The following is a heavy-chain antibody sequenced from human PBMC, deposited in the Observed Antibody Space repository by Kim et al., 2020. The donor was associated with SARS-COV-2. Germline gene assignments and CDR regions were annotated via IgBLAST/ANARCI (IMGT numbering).Heavy chain of an antibody. CDR2: INTNTGNP. Sequence: ASVKVSCKASGYTFTSYAMNWVRQAPGQGLEWMGWINTNTGNPTYAQGFTGRFVFSLDTSVSTAYLQISSLKAEDTAVYYCARTGERMDTAMVGDYWGQGTLVIVSS. V-gene: IGHV7-4-1*02. CDR3: ARTGERMDTAMVGDY. J-gene: IGHJ4*02. D-gene: IGHD5-18*01. CDR1: GYTFTSYA.